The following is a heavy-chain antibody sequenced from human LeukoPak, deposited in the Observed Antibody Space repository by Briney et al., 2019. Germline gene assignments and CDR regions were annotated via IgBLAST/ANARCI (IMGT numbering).Heavy chain of an antibody. CDR3: ARDRDGKDY. CDR2: TNPDGSDK. Sequence: PGGSLRLSCAASGFTFSTYWMSWVRQAPGKGLEWVANTNPDGSDKYYADSLKGRFTISRDNAKNSLYLLMNSLTAEDTAMYYCARDRDGKDYWGQGTLVTVSS. J-gene: IGHJ4*02. D-gene: IGHD1-1*01. CDR1: GFTFSTYW. V-gene: IGHV3-7*03.